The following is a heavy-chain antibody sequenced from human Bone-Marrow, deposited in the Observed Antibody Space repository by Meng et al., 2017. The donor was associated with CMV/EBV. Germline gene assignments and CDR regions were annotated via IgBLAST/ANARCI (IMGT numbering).Heavy chain of an antibody. CDR3: ARGERGNSLPWDY. D-gene: IGHD4-23*01. Sequence: CAASGFSFSSYSMNWVRQAPGKGLEWVSSISSSSSYIYYADSLKGRFTISRDNAKSSLYLQVNSLRAEDTAVYYCARGERGNSLPWDYWGQGTLVTVSS. V-gene: IGHV3-21*01. J-gene: IGHJ4*02. CDR2: ISSSSSYI. CDR1: GFSFSSYS.